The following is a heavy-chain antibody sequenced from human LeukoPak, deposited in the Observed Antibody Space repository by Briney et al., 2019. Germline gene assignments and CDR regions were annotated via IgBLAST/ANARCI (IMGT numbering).Heavy chain of an antibody. CDR1: GYTFTSYA. Sequence: ASVKVSCKASGYTFTSYAMNWVRQAPGQGLEWMGWINTNTGNPTYAQGFTGRFVFSLDTSVSTAYLQISSLKAEDTAVYYCARGIRSGSYLERYYYYMDVWGKGTTVSVSS. J-gene: IGHJ6*03. CDR2: INTNTGNP. V-gene: IGHV7-4-1*02. CDR3: ARGIRSGSYLERYYYYMDV. D-gene: IGHD1-26*01.